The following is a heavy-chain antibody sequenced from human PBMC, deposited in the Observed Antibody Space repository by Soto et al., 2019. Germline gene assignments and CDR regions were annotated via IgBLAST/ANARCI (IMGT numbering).Heavy chain of an antibody. CDR2: IYYSGST. J-gene: IGHJ5*02. V-gene: IGHV4-39*01. CDR1: GGSISSSSYY. CDR3: ARSITGQWLGSNWFDP. D-gene: IGHD6-19*01. Sequence: QLQLQESGPGLVKPSETLSLTCTVSGGSISSSSYYWGWIRQPPGKGLEWIGSIYYSGSTYYNPSLKSRVTISVDTSKNQFSLKLSSVTAADTAVYYCARSITGQWLGSNWFDPWGQGTLVTVSS.